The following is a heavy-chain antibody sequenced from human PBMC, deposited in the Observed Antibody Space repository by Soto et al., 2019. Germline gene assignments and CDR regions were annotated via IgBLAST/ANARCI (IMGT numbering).Heavy chain of an antibody. Sequence: SETLSLTCTVSGGSISSYYWSWIRQPPGKGLEWIGYIYYSGSTNYNPSLKSRVTISVDTSKNQFSLKLSSVTAADTAVYYCARRATGKWLLRLYYFDYWGQGTLVTVSS. CDR3: ARRATGKWLLRLYYFDY. CDR2: IYYSGST. V-gene: IGHV4-59*01. CDR1: GGSISSYY. D-gene: IGHD2-21*02. J-gene: IGHJ4*02.